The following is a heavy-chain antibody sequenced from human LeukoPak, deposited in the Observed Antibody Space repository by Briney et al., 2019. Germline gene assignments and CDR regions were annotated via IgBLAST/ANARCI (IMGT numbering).Heavy chain of an antibody. CDR3: ASGGDLDYYDSSGYYYDY. D-gene: IGHD3-22*01. CDR1: GFTFSDYY. CDR2: ISSSSSYT. J-gene: IGHJ4*02. Sequence: GGSLRLSCAASGFTFSDYYMSWIRQAPGKGLEWVSYISSSSSYTNYADSVKGRFTISRDNAKNSLYLQMNSLRAEDTAVYYCASGGDLDYYDSSGYYYDYWGQGTLVTVSS. V-gene: IGHV3-11*03.